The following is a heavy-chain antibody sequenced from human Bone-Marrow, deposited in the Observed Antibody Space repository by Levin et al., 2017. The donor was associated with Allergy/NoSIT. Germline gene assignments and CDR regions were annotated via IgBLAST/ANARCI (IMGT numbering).Heavy chain of an antibody. CDR3: ARDGLGYCSGDNCVDAFDI. J-gene: IGHJ3*02. V-gene: IGHV1-69*01. CDR2: IIPIFNTA. CDR1: GGTFNRYI. Sequence: GGSLRLSCKASGGTFNRYIFSWVRQVPGQGLEWMGGIIPIFNTAKYAQKFQGRVTIIAEDSTGAGYMELSSLTSEDTAIYYCARDGLGYCSGDNCVDAFDIWGQGTVVTVSS. D-gene: IGHD2-15*01.